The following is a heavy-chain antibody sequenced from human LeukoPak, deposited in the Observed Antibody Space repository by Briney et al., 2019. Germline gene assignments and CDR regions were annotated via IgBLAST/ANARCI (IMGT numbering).Heavy chain of an antibody. CDR2: ISGSGGST. CDR3: AKSSLIRGVTLDAFDI. V-gene: IGHV3-23*01. CDR1: GFTFSSYA. D-gene: IGHD3-10*01. Sequence: GGSLRLSCAASGFTFSSYAMNWVRQAPGKGLEWVSAISGSGGSTDYADSVKGRFTISRDNSKNTLYLQMNSLRAEDTAVYYCAKSSLIRGVTLDAFDIWGQGIMVTVSS. J-gene: IGHJ3*02.